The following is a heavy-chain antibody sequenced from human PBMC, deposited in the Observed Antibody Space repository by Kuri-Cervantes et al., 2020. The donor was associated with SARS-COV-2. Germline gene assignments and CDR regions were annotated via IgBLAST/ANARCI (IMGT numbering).Heavy chain of an antibody. J-gene: IGHJ4*02. CDR2: IWYDGSNK. D-gene: IGHD3-3*01. CDR1: GFTFSSYG. Sequence: GESLKISCAASGFTFSSYGMHWVRQAPGKGLEWVAVIWYDGSNKYYADSVKGRFTISRDNSKNTLYLQMNSLRAEDTAVYYCARDAVGRFLEWLPRRGYYFDYWGQGTLVTVSS. V-gene: IGHV3-33*01. CDR3: ARDAVGRFLEWLPRRGYYFDY.